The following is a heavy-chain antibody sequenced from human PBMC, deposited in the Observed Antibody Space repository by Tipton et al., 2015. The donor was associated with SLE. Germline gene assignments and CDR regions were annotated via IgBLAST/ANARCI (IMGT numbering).Heavy chain of an antibody. J-gene: IGHJ2*01. CDR1: GGSISSYY. V-gene: IGHV4-34*01. Sequence: LRLSCTVSGGSISSYYWSWIRQPPGKGLEWIGEINHSGSTNYNPSLKSRVTISVDTSKNQFSLKLSSVTAADTAVYYCAGLYCSGGSCYSGWYFDLWGRGTLVTVSS. D-gene: IGHD2-15*01. CDR3: AGLYCSGGSCYSGWYFDL. CDR2: INHSGST.